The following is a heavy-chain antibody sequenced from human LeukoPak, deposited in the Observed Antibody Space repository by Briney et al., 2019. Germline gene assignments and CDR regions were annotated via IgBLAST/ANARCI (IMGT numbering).Heavy chain of an antibody. V-gene: IGHV4-39*07. CDR3: ARELRYDNSDSGAF. J-gene: IGHJ3*01. CDR1: GDSLRKSTFY. Sequence: SETLSLTCTVSGDSLRKSTFYWVWIRQPPGKGLEWIGSIYYSGGADYNPSLQSRVTISVDTSKNEFSLKVRSVTAADTALYYCARELRYDNSDSGAFWGQGTVVTVSS. CDR2: IYYSGGA. D-gene: IGHD3-22*01.